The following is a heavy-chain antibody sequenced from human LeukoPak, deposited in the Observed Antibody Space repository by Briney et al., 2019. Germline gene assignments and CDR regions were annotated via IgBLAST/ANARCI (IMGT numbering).Heavy chain of an antibody. J-gene: IGHJ4*02. Sequence: GRSLRLSCAASGFTFSTYGIHWVRQAPGKGLEWVAGIWYDGSHKYYADSVKGRFTISRDNSKNTLYLQMSGLRAEDTAVYYCARRLEYSGSKGVFDYWGQGTLVTVSS. CDR3: ARRLEYSGSKGVFDY. V-gene: IGHV3-33*01. CDR2: IWYDGSHK. D-gene: IGHD1-26*01. CDR1: GFTFSTYG.